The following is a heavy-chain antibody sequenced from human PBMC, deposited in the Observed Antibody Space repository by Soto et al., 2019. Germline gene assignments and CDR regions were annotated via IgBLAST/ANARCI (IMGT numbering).Heavy chain of an antibody. V-gene: IGHV3-21*01. CDR2: ISSSSSYI. CDR3: AREDIVVVPAAIS. J-gene: IGHJ3*01. D-gene: IGHD2-2*01. Sequence: GGSLRLSCAASGFTFSSYSMNWVRQAPGKGLEWVSSISSSSSYIYYADSVKDRFTISRDNAKNSLYLQMNSLRAEDTAVYYCAREDIVVVPAAISWGQGTMVTVSS. CDR1: GFTFSSYS.